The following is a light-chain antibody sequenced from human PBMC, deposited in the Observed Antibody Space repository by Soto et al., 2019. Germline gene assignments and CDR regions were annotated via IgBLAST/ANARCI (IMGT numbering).Light chain of an antibody. J-gene: IGKJ4*01. CDR1: QSFSGK. CDR3: QQYANWPPVI. CDR2: AAS. V-gene: IGKV3-15*01. Sequence: ETLMTQSPATLSVSPGERVTLSCRSSQSFSGKVAWYQQKPGQPPSILIYAASTRATGVPARFSGSGSGTQFTLTTTRLPSEDFAVDFCQQYANWPPVIFGGGTKVDI.